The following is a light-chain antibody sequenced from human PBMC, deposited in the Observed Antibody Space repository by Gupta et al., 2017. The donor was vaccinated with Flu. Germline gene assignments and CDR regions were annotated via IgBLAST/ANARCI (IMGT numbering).Light chain of an antibody. Sequence: SYELTQPLSVSVALGQTARITCGGNNIGSKNLHWYQQKPGQAPVLVIYRDSNRPSGIPERFSGSNSGNTATLTISRAQAGEEADYYCQVWDSSTVVFGGGTKLTVL. J-gene: IGLJ2*01. CDR2: RDS. CDR1: NIGSKN. V-gene: IGLV3-9*01. CDR3: QVWDSSTVV.